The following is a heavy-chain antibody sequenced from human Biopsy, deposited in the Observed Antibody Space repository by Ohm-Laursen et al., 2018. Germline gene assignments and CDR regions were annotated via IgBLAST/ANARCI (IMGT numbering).Heavy chain of an antibody. Sequence: SLRLSCTASGFTFSNYGMHWVRQAPGKGLEWVALIWNDGSNKNSEDSVKGRFTVSRDNSKNTLFLQMNNLRAEDTAVYYCARDQSGLRGINWYFDLWGRGTLVTVSS. CDR2: IWNDGSNK. CDR3: ARDQSGLRGINWYFDL. V-gene: IGHV3-33*01. CDR1: GFTFSNYG. J-gene: IGHJ2*01. D-gene: IGHD5/OR15-5a*01.